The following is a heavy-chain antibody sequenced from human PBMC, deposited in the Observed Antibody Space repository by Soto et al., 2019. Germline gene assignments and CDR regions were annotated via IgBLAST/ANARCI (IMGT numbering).Heavy chain of an antibody. CDR1: GGSISSYY. V-gene: IGHV4-59*01. CDR3: ARSSSAGYIAARRFYYYGMDV. J-gene: IGHJ6*02. Sequence: SETLSLTCTVSGGSISSYYWSWIRQPPGKGLEWIGYIYYSGSTNYNPSLKSRVTISVDTSKNQFPLKLSSVTAADTAVYYCARSSSAGYIAARRFYYYGMDVWGQGTTVTVSS. CDR2: IYYSGST. D-gene: IGHD6-6*01.